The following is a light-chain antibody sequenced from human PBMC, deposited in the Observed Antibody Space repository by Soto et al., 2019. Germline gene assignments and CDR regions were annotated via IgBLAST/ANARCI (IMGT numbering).Light chain of an antibody. V-gene: IGLV1-44*01. J-gene: IGLJ2*01. CDR1: SSNIGSNT. Sequence: QSALTQPPSASGTPGQRVAISCSGSSSNIGSNTVNWYQQLPGSAPQPLIYSTNQRPSGVPGRFSGSKSGTSASLAISGLQSEDEADYYCAAWDGSLNVVLFGGGTKLTVL. CDR3: AAWDGSLNVVL. CDR2: STN.